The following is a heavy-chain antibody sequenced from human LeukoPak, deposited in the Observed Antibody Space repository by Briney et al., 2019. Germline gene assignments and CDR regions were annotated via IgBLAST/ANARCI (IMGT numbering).Heavy chain of an antibody. CDR2: INNYYDNT. Sequence: ASVEVSCKASGYTFTSYIISWVRLAPGQGLERMGWINNYYDNTDYAQKFQDRVTMTTDTSTSTAYMELRSLRFDDTAVYYCARRPPYDFRSGYYEYYFDYWGQGTPVTVSS. CDR1: GYTFTSYI. J-gene: IGHJ4*02. CDR3: ARRPPYDFRSGYYEYYFDY. V-gene: IGHV1-18*01. D-gene: IGHD3-3*01.